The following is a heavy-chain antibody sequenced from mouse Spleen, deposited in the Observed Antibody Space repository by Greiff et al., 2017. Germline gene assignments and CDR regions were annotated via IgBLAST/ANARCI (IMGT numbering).Heavy chain of an antibody. D-gene: IGHD2-3*01. CDR3: ARRGDGYYRDAMDY. Sequence: QVQLQQPGAELVKPGASVKLSCKASGYTFTSYWMHWVKQRPGQGLEWIGMIHPNSGSTNYNEKFKNKATLTVDKSSSTAYMQLSSLTSEDSAVYYCARRGDGYYRDAMDYWGQGTSVTVSS. V-gene: IGHV1-64*01. J-gene: IGHJ4*01. CDR1: GYTFTSYW. CDR2: IHPNSGST.